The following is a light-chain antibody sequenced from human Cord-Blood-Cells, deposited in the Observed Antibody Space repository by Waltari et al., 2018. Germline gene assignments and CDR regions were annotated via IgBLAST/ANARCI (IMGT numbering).Light chain of an antibody. CDR3: MQALQTPT. CDR2: LGS. V-gene: IGKV2-28*01. Sequence: DMVMTQSPLSLPVTPGAPASIPCRSSHSLLHSNGYNYLDWYLQKPGQSPQLLIYLGSNRASGVPDRFSGSGSGTDFTLKISSVEAEDVGVYYCMQALQTPTFGQGTRLEIK. J-gene: IGKJ5*01. CDR1: HSLLHSNGYNY.